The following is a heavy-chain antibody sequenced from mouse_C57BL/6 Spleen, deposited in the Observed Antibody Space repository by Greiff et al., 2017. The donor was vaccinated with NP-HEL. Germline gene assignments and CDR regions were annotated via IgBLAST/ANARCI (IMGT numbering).Heavy chain of an antibody. D-gene: IGHD4-1*01. CDR3: ARGALTGTPWFAY. Sequence: VKLVESGAELVMPGASVKLSCKASGYTFTSYWMHWVKQRPGQGLEWIGEIDPSDSYTNYNQKFKGKSTLTVDKSSSTAYMQLSSLTSEDSAVYYGARGALTGTPWFAYWGQGTLVTVSA. J-gene: IGHJ3*01. CDR1: GYTFTSYW. V-gene: IGHV1-69*01. CDR2: IDPSDSYT.